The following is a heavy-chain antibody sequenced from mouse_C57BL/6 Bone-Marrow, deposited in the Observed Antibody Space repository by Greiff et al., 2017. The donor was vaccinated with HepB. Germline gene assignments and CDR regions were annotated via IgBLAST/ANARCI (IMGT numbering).Heavy chain of an antibody. CDR3: ALFITTVVATENFDY. D-gene: IGHD1-1*01. V-gene: IGHV1-74*01. CDR2: IHPSDSDT. CDR1: GYTFTSYW. J-gene: IGHJ2*01. Sequence: QVQLQQPGAELVKPGASVKVSCKASGYTFTSYWMHWVKQRPGQGLEWIGRIHPSDSDTNYNQKFKGKATLTVDKSSSTAYMQLSSLTSEDSAVYYCALFITTVVATENFDYWGQGTTLTVSS.